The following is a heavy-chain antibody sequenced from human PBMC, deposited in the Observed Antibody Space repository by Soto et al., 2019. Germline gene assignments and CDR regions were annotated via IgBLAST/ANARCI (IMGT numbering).Heavy chain of an antibody. CDR1: GYTITSYY. CDR2: INPSGGST. Sequence: ASVTVSCKASGYTITSYYMHWVRQAPGQGLEWMGIINPSGGSTSYAQKFQGRVTMTRDTSTSTVYMELSSLRSEDTAVYYCARDIIGAVGAFDPWGQGTLVTVSS. D-gene: IGHD6-19*01. CDR3: ARDIIGAVGAFDP. V-gene: IGHV1-46*03. J-gene: IGHJ5*02.